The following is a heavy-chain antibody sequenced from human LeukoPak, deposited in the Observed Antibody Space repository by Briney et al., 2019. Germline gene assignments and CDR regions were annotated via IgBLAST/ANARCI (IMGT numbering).Heavy chain of an antibody. J-gene: IGHJ4*02. CDR1: GGSFSSGSYY. Sequence: SETLSLTCTVSGGSFSSGSYYWSWIRQPPGKGLEWIGYIYYSGSTNYNPSLKSRVTISVDTSKNRFSLKLSSVTAADTAVYYCARGNSSPNYWGQGTLVTVSS. D-gene: IGHD6-13*01. CDR3: ARGNSSPNY. CDR2: IYYSGST. V-gene: IGHV4-61*01.